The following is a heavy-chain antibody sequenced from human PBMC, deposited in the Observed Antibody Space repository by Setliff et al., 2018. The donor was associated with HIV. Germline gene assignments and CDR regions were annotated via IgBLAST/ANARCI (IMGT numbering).Heavy chain of an antibody. Sequence: GASVKVSCKASGGTLNKYAIHWVRQAPGQGLEWMGWINAGNGNTESSKKFQGRVTITRETSATTAYMELSSLTPEDTAIYFCARALSYGSGTYSAAGFWGQGTLVTVSS. CDR2: INAGNGNT. CDR3: ARALSYGSGTYSAAGF. CDR1: GGTLNKYA. D-gene: IGHD3-10*01. V-gene: IGHV1-3*01. J-gene: IGHJ4*02.